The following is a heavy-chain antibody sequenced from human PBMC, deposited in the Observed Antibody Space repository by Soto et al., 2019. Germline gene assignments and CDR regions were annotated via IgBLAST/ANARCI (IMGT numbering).Heavy chain of an antibody. CDR3: AREPRYCRGGSCSITGDAYDI. J-gene: IGHJ3*02. Sequence: EVQLVESGGGLVQPGGSLRLSCTASGFIVSDTYVNWVRQAPGKGLEWVSVISNRGDTHYADSVRGRFSLSRDISDNTLHLQMNNLRVEDMAVYYCAREPRYCRGGSCSITGDAYDIWGQGTRVTVSS. CDR2: ISNRGDT. V-gene: IGHV3-66*01. D-gene: IGHD2-15*01. CDR1: GFIVSDTY.